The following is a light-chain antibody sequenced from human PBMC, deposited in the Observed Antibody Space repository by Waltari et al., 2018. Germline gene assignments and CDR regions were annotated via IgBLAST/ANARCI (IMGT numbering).Light chain of an antibody. CDR2: EVS. CDR1: SSDVGGYNY. CDR3: SSYTSSTTVV. V-gene: IGLV2-14*01. J-gene: IGLJ2*01. Sequence: QSALTQPASVSGSPGQSITISCTGSSSDVGGYNYVSWFQQHPGKAPKLMIYEVSNRPSGCSDRFSGSKSGNTASLTISGLQPEDEADYYCSSYTSSTTVVFGGGTKLTVL.